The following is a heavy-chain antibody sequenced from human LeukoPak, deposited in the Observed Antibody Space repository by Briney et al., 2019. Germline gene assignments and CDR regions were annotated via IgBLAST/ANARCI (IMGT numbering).Heavy chain of an antibody. CDR1: GGTFSSYA. CDR3: ARVTLDGMDV. Sequence: SVKVSCKASGGTFSSYAISWVRQAPGQGLEWMGRIIPIFGIANYAQKFQGRVTITAEKSTSTAYMELSSLRSEDTAVYYCARVTLDGMDVWGQGTTVTVSS. V-gene: IGHV1-69*04. J-gene: IGHJ6*02. CDR2: IIPIFGIA.